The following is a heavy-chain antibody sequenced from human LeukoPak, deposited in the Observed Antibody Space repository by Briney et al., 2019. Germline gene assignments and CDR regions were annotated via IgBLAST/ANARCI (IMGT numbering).Heavy chain of an antibody. J-gene: IGHJ6*02. Sequence: GESLKISCKGSGYSFTSYWIGWVRQMPGKGLEWMGIIYPGDSDTRYSPSFQGQVTISADKSISTAYLQWSSLETSDTAMYYCARGDGTYWRYYYGMDVWGQGTTVTVSS. CDR3: ARGDGTYWRYYYGMDV. D-gene: IGHD1-26*01. CDR2: IYPGDSDT. CDR1: GYSFTSYW. V-gene: IGHV5-51*01.